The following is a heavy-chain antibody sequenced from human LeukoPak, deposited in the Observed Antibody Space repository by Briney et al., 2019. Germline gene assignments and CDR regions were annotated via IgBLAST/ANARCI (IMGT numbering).Heavy chain of an antibody. V-gene: IGHV4-34*01. CDR3: ARGPLVGPFDY. J-gene: IGHJ4*02. Sequence: SETLSLTCAVYGGSFSGYYWSWIRQPPGKGLEWIGEINHSGSTNYNPSLKSRDTISVDTSKNQFSLKLSSVTAADTAVYYCARGPLVGPFDYWGQGTLVTVSS. D-gene: IGHD6-6*01. CDR2: INHSGST. CDR1: GGSFSGYY.